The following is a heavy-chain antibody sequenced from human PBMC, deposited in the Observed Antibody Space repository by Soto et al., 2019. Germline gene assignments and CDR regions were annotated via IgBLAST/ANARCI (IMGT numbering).Heavy chain of an antibody. V-gene: IGHV3-23*01. Sequence: QSGGSLRLSCAASGFTFSSFAMTWVRQAPGKGLEWVSGITGRGGSTYYADSVKGRFTISRDNSKNTLYLQMNSLRAEDTAVYYCAKERVFSYGPTAFEIWGQGTVVTVSS. CDR3: AKERVFSYGPTAFEI. CDR1: GFTFSSFA. J-gene: IGHJ3*02. CDR2: ITGRGGST. D-gene: IGHD5-18*01.